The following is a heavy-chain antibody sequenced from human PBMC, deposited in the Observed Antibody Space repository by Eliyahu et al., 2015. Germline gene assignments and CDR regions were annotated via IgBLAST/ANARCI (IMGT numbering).Heavy chain of an antibody. V-gene: IGHV3-64D*08. CDR3: VKRYCTNGVCLPHPSERD. D-gene: IGHD2-8*01. Sequence: EVQLVESGGGLVQPGGSXXLSCSXSGXPFXXXPXHWVRQAPGKGLEYVSAISSNGGSTYYADSVKGRFTISRDNSKNTLYLQMSSLRAEDTAVYYCVKRYCTNGVCLPHPSERDWGQGTLVTVSS. CDR1: GXPFXXXP. CDR2: ISSNGGST. J-gene: IGHJ4*02.